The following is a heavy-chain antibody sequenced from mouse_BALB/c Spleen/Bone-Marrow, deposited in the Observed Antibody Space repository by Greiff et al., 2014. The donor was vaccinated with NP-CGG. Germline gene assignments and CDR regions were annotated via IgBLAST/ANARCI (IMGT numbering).Heavy chain of an antibody. V-gene: IGHV5-9-3*01. Sequence: EVKLMESGGGLAKPGGSLQLSCAASGFTFSTYAMSWVRQTPEKRLEWVATISSSGSYTYYPDSVKGRFTLAIDNSKNTLYLQRSSLRSEDASMFACSRLRMITTYFDVWGAGTTVTVSS. CDR2: ISSSGSYT. CDR3: SRLRMITTYFDV. J-gene: IGHJ1*01. D-gene: IGHD2-4*01. CDR1: GFTFSTYA.